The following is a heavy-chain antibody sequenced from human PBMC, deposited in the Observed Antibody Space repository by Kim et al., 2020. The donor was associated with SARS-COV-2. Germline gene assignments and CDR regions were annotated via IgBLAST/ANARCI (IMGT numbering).Heavy chain of an antibody. CDR3: ARVSGWNYGLVYHYGMDV. J-gene: IGHJ6*02. V-gene: IGHV3-48*03. CDR2: ISSSGFTI. D-gene: IGHD1-7*01. Sequence: GGSLRLSCAASGFTFSSYEMNWVRQAPGKGLEWVSYISSSGFTIYYEDSVKGRFTISRDNARNSLYLQMNSLRAEDTAVYYCARVSGWNYGLVYHYGMDVWGQGTPVTVSS. CDR1: GFTFSSYE.